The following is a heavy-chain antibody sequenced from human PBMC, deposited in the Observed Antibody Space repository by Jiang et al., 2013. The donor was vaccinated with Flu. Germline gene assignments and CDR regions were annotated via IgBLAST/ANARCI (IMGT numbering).Heavy chain of an antibody. J-gene: IGHJ4*02. CDR1: GGSISSDSYY. CDR3: ARAQKYSGFELPYFDY. Sequence: LLKPSEPLSLTCSVSGGSISSDSYYWGWIRQPPGKRLEWIGGIYYSGSAYSSPSLSSRVAMSVDTSKNHLSLKLSSVTAADTAVYYCARAQKYSGFELPYFDYWGQGVLVTVSS. CDR2: IYYSGSA. V-gene: IGHV4-39*07. D-gene: IGHD1-26*01.